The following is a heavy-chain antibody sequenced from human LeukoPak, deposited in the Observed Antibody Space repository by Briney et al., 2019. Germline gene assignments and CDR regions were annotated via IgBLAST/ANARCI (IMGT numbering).Heavy chain of an antibody. CDR2: ISSSGSTI. CDR1: GFTLSDYY. V-gene: IGHV3-11*01. Sequence: NTGGSLRLSCAASGFTLSDYYMSWIRQAPGKGLEWVSYISSSGSTIYYADSVKGRFTISRDNAKNSLYLQMNSLRAEDTAVYYCARGSGSYYVSRPLDYWGQGTLVTVSS. J-gene: IGHJ4*02. CDR3: ARGSGSYYVSRPLDY. D-gene: IGHD1-26*01.